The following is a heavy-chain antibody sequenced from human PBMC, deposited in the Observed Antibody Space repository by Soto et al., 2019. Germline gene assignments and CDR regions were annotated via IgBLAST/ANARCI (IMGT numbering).Heavy chain of an antibody. CDR3: AKGYSYGVLEPLGY. J-gene: IGHJ4*02. CDR2: ISWNSCII. V-gene: IGHV3-9*01. CDR1: GFTFDDYA. Sequence: EVQLVESGGGLVQPGRSLRLSCAASGFTFDDYAMHWVRQAPGKGLEWVSGISWNSCIIDYADSVKGRFTISRDNAKNSLYLKMNSLRAEDTDLYYCAKGYSYGVLEPLGYWGQGTLVTVSS. D-gene: IGHD5-18*01.